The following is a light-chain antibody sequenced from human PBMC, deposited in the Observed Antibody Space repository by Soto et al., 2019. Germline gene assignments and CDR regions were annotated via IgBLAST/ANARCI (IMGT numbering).Light chain of an antibody. CDR1: QTVSANY. Sequence: ELVLTQSPGTLSLTPGERATLSCRASQTVSANYLAWYQQKAGQAPRLLIYGASNRATGIPDRFSGSGSGKDFTLTISRLEPEDFAVYYCQQYGRSPHFGPGTKVDIK. CDR2: GAS. CDR3: QQYGRSPH. J-gene: IGKJ3*01. V-gene: IGKV3-20*01.